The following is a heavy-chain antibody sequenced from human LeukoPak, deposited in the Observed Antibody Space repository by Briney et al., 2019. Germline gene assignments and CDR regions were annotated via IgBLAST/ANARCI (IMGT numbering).Heavy chain of an antibody. Sequence: PSETLSLTCTVSGGSISSYYWSWIRQPPGKGLEWIGYIYYSGSTNYNPSLKSRVTISVDTSKNQFSLKLSFVTAADTAVYYCARAPDYGDSPYFDYWGQGALVTVS. CDR2: IYYSGST. CDR3: ARAPDYGDSPYFDY. V-gene: IGHV4-59*01. D-gene: IGHD4-17*01. CDR1: GGSISSYY. J-gene: IGHJ4*02.